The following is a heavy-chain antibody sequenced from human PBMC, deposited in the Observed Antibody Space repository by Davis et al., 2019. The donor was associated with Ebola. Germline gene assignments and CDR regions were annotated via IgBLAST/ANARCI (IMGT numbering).Heavy chain of an antibody. CDR1: GFTFSNAW. J-gene: IGHJ4*02. CDR3: TTDLPSWYTFDY. Sequence: GESLKISCAAPGFTFSNAWMSWVRPAPGKGLEWVGRIKSKTDGGTTDYAAPVKGRFTISRDDSKNTLYLQMNSLKTEDTAVYYCTTDLPSWYTFDYWGQETLVTVSS. V-gene: IGHV3-15*01. CDR2: IKSKTDGGTT. D-gene: IGHD6-13*01.